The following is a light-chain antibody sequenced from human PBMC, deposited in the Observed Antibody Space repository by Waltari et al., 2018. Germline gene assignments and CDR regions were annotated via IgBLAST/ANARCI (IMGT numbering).Light chain of an antibody. J-gene: IGLJ2*01. V-gene: IGLV2-14*03. CDR1: SSDVGGYTY. CDR2: DVS. Sequence: QSALTQPASVSGSPGQSITISCTGTSSDVGGYTYVSWYQQHPGKAPKLIIFDVSNRPSGVSSRFSGSKSGNTASLTISGLQAQDEADYYCSSYISSDTLELFGGGTSLTVL. CDR3: SSYISSDTLEL.